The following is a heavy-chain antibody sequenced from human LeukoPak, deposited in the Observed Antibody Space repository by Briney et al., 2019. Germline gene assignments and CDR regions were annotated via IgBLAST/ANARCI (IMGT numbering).Heavy chain of an antibody. CDR1: GGTFSSYA. D-gene: IGHD2-2*01. CDR3: ARTNIVVVPAADSYYYYGMDV. J-gene: IGHJ6*02. Sequence: AASVTVSCKASGGTFSSYAISWVRQAPGQGLEWMGGIIPIFGTANYAQKFQGRVTITADESTSTAYMELSSLRSEDTAVYYCARTNIVVVPAADSYYYYGMDVWGQGTTVTVSS. CDR2: IIPIFGTA. V-gene: IGHV1-69*13.